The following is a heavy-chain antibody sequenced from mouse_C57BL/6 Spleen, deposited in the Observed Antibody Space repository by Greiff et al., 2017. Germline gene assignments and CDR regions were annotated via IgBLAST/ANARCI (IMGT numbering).Heavy chain of an antibody. J-gene: IGHJ3*01. Sequence: QVQLQQPGAELVKPGASVKMSCKASGYTFTSYWITWVKQRPGQGLEWIGDIYPGSGSTNYNEKFKSKATLTVYTSSSTAYMQLSSLTSEDAAVYCCARSLTGTGAYWGQGTLVTVSA. V-gene: IGHV1-55*01. CDR3: ARSLTGTGAY. D-gene: IGHD4-1*01. CDR1: GYTFTSYW. CDR2: IYPGSGST.